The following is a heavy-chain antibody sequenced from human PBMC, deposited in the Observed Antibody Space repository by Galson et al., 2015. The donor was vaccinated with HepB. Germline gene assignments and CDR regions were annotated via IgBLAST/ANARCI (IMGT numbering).Heavy chain of an antibody. CDR1: GFTFRIYG. Sequence: SLRLSCAASGFTFRIYGMSWVRQAPGKGLEWVSGIDGSGDRTEYANSVQGRFIVSRDNSKNTLYLQISGLRVEDTAKYYCVKDVGLDLFGPGAWGQGTLVTVSS. CDR2: IDGSGDRT. D-gene: IGHD3-10*01. V-gene: IGHV3-23*01. J-gene: IGHJ5*02. CDR3: VKDVGLDLFGPGA.